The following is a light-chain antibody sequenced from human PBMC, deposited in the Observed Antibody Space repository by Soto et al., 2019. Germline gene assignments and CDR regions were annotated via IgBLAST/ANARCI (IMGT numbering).Light chain of an antibody. CDR1: QTVLYSSDNKNY. CDR2: WAS. CDR3: QQYHSTPLT. Sequence: DIVMTQSPDSLAVSLGERATINCKSSQTVLYSSDNKNYLARYQQKPGQPPKLLIYWASTRESGVPDRFSGSGSGTDFTLTISSLQAEDVAVYYCQQYHSTPLTFGGGTKVGIK. V-gene: IGKV4-1*01. J-gene: IGKJ4*01.